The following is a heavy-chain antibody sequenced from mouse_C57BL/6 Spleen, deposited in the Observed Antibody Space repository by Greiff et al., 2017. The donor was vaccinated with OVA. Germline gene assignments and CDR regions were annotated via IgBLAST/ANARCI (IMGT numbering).Heavy chain of an antibody. CDR2: IYPGDGDT. CDR1: GYTFTSYW. V-gene: IGHV1-82*01. Sequence: QVQLKQPGAELVKPGASVKLSCKASGYTFTSYWMHWVKQRPGKGLEWIGRIYPGDGDTNYNGKFKGKATLTADKSSSTAYMQLSSLTSEDSAVYFCASFTAQATFDYWGQGTTLTVSS. CDR3: ASFTAQATFDY. D-gene: IGHD3-2*02. J-gene: IGHJ2*01.